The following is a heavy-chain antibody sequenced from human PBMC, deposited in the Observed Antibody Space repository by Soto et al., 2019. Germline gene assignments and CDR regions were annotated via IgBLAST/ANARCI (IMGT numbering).Heavy chain of an antibody. Sequence: SLTCAVSGYSISSGYYWGWIRQTPGKGLEWIASIYHSGSTYYNPSLKSRVTISVDTSKNQFSLKLTSVTAADTAVYYCARGAVTLPPGSFDS. J-gene: IGHJ5*01. CDR1: GYSISSGYY. D-gene: IGHD3-16*01. V-gene: IGHV4-38-2*01. CDR3: ARGAVTLPPGSFDS. CDR2: IYHSGST.